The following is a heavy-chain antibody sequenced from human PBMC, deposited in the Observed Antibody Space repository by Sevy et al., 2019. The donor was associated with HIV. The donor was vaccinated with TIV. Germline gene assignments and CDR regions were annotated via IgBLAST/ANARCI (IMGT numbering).Heavy chain of an antibody. V-gene: IGHV3-7*03. CDR3: ARAGPLGDLDHFDR. Sequence: GGSLRLSCTASGFTFSNYWMAWVRQAPGKGLEWVANINQDGSEKSYLDSVKGRFTISRDNAKNSLFLQMNSLRAEDTAVYYCARAGPLGDLDHFDRWGQGTLVTVSS. J-gene: IGHJ4*02. CDR1: GFTFSNYW. CDR2: INQDGSEK. D-gene: IGHD2-21*01.